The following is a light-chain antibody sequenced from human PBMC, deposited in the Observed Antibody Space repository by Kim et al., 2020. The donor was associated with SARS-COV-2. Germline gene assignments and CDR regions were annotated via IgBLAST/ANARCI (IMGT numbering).Light chain of an antibody. Sequence: EIVMTQSPATLSVSPGERATLSCRASQSVSSNLAWYQQKPGQAPRLLIYGASTRATGIPARFSGSESGTEFTLTISSLQSEDFAVYYCQQYNNWQWTFGQGTKVDIK. J-gene: IGKJ1*01. V-gene: IGKV3-15*01. CDR2: GAS. CDR1: QSVSSN. CDR3: QQYNNWQWT.